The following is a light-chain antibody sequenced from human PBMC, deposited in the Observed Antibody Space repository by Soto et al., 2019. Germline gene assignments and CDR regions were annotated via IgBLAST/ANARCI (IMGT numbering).Light chain of an antibody. CDR1: QSVSSSY. CDR2: GAS. J-gene: IGKJ2*01. CDR3: QQYGSSPPYT. Sequence: EIVLRQSPGTLSLSPGERATLSCRPSQSVSSSYLAWYQQKPGQAPRLLIYGASSRATGIPDRFSGSGSGTDFTLTISRLEPEDFAVYYCQQYGSSPPYTFGQGTKLEIK. V-gene: IGKV3-20*01.